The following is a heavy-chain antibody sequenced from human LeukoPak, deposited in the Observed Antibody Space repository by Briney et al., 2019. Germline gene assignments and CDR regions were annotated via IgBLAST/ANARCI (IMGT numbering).Heavy chain of an antibody. J-gene: IGHJ6*03. V-gene: IGHV4-59*01. CDR2: IYYSGST. CDR3: ARGYYDFWSGYYYYYYMDV. CDR1: GGSFSDYY. D-gene: IGHD3-3*01. Sequence: SETLSLTCVVYGGSFSDYYWSWIRQPPGKGLEWIGYIYYSGSTNYNPSLKSRVTISVDTSKNQFSLKLSSVTAADTAVYYCARGYYDFWSGYYYYYYMDVWGKGTTVTVSS.